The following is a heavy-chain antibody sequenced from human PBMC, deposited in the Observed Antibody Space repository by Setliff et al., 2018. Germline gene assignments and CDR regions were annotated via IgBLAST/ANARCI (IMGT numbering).Heavy chain of an antibody. CDR1: GLSFSSYA. V-gene: IGHV3-7*01. J-gene: IGHJ4*02. CDR2: IKQDGSEE. D-gene: IGHD6-13*01. CDR3: GRDLPGKDDY. Sequence: GGSLRLSCVASGLSFSSYAINWVRQAPGKGLEWVAHIKQDGSEEYYVDSVRGRFTISRDNAKNTLYLEMNSLRAEDTAVYYCGRDLPGKDDYWGQGTLVTVSS.